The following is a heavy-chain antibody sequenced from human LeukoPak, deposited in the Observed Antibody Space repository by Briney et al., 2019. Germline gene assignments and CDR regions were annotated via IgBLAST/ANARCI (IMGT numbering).Heavy chain of an antibody. CDR3: VKGADSLGAYFDS. J-gene: IGHJ4*02. Sequence: GGSLRLSCAASGFTFDDFAMHGVRPPPGKGVEWVALITLDGSTTYYADSVEGRFTISRDNTQKSLYLQMSSLRAADIALYYCVKGADSLGAYFDSWGQGTLVTVSS. CDR2: ITLDGSTT. V-gene: IGHV3-43D*03. D-gene: IGHD1-26*01. CDR1: GFTFDDFA.